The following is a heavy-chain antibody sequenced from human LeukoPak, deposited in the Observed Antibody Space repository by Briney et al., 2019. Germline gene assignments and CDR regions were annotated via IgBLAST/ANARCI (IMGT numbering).Heavy chain of an antibody. CDR3: AKAPGYRSYYFDY. CDR2: ISGSGGST. CDR1: GFTFSSYA. V-gene: IGHV3-23*01. D-gene: IGHD5-18*01. J-gene: IGHJ4*02. Sequence: PGGSPRLSCAASGFTFSSYAMSWVRQAPGKGLEWVSAISGSGGSTYYADSVKGRFTISRDNSKNTLYLQMNSLRAEDTAVYYCAKAPGYRSYYFDYWGQGTLVTVSS.